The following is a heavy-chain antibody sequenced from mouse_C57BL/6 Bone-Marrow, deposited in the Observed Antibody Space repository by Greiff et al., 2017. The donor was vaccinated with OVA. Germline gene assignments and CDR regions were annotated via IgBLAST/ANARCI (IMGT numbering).Heavy chain of an antibody. J-gene: IGHJ2*01. CDR3: ALRSSRYYFDY. CDR1: GFNIKDYY. Sequence: DVKLQESGAELVKPGASVKLSCTASGFNIKDYYMHWVKQRTEQGLEWIGRIDPEDDETKYAPKFQGKATITADTSSNTAYLQLSSLTSEDTAVYYCALRSSRYYFDYWGQGTTLTVSS. V-gene: IGHV14-2*01. D-gene: IGHD1-1*01. CDR2: IDPEDDET.